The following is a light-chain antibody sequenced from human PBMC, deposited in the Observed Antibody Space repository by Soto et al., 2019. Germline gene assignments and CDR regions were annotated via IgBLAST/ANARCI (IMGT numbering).Light chain of an antibody. V-gene: IGLV2-14*01. J-gene: IGLJ1*01. CDR3: SSFTSSRTNV. Sequence: QSVLTQPASVSGSPGQSITISCTGTSSDVGGYNSVSWYQQHPGKAPKLILYDVTDRPSGVSYRFSGSKSGNTASLTISGLQAADEADYFCSSFTSSRTNVFGSGTKVTVL. CDR2: DVT. CDR1: SSDVGGYNS.